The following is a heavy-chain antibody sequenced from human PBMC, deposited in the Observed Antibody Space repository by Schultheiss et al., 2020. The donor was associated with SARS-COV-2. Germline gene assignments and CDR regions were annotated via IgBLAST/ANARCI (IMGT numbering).Heavy chain of an antibody. CDR3: ARDWGNY. CDR1: GFTFSSFA. CDR2: IYSGGST. J-gene: IGHJ4*02. V-gene: IGHV3-66*01. Sequence: GGSLRLSCAASGFTFSSFAMNWVRQAPGKGLEWVSVIYSGGSTYYADSVKGRFTISRDNSKNTLYLQMNSLRAEDTAMYYCARDWGNYWGQGTLVTVSS. D-gene: IGHD3-16*01.